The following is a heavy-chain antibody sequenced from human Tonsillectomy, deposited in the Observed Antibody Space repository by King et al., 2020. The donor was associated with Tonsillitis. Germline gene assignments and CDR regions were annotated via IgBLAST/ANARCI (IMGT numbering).Heavy chain of an antibody. CDR2: ISGSGGST. D-gene: IGHD3-10*01. J-gene: IGHJ3*02. V-gene: IGHV3-23*04. Sequence: VQLVESGGGLVQPGGSLRLSCAASGFTFSSYAMSWVRQAPGKGLEWVSAISGSGGSTYYADSVKGRFTISRDNSKNTLYLQMNSLRAEDTAVYYCAKEAPIRMTMVRGAYDAFDIWAKGQWSPSLQ. CDR1: GFTFSSYA. CDR3: AKEAPIRMTMVRGAYDAFDI.